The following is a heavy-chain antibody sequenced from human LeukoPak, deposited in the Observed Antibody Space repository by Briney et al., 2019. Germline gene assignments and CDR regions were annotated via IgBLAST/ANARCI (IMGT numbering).Heavy chain of an antibody. CDR3: ARLGYNGGWYQYYFEY. CDR2: VYYSGTT. V-gene: IGHV4-39*01. Sequence: PSETLSLTCAVSGASISTSAYYWGWIRQPPGKGLQRIGSVYYSGTTYYNPSLQSRVTISVDTSKNQFSLELTSVTAADAAVYYCARLGYNGGWYQYYFEYWGLGTLVTVSS. CDR1: GASISTSAYY. D-gene: IGHD6-19*01. J-gene: IGHJ4*02.